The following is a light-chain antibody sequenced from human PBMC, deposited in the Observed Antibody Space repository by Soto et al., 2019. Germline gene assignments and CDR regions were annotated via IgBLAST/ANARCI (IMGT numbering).Light chain of an antibody. J-gene: IGLJ1*01. CDR1: SSNIGTNA. Sequence: QSALAQPPSASGTPGQRVTISCSGGSSNIGTNAVNWYQQLPGTAPKLLIYNNNQRPSGVPDRFSGSKSGTSASLAISGLLSEDEAVYYCAAWDDSLNGYAFGTGTKVTVL. V-gene: IGLV1-44*01. CDR3: AAWDDSLNGYA. CDR2: NNN.